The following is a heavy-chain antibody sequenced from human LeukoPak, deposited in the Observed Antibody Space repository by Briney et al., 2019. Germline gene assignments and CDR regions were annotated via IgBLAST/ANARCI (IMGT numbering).Heavy chain of an antibody. Sequence: GGSLRLSCAASGFTFSSYAMHWVRQAPGKGLEWVAVISYDGSNKYYADSVKGRFTISRDNSKNPLYLQMNSLRAEDTAVYYCASAYLDAYCGGDCYSGYFDYWGQGTLVTVSS. V-gene: IGHV3-30*01. CDR1: GFTFSSYA. J-gene: IGHJ4*02. CDR3: ASAYLDAYCGGDCYSGYFDY. CDR2: ISYDGSNK. D-gene: IGHD2-21*02.